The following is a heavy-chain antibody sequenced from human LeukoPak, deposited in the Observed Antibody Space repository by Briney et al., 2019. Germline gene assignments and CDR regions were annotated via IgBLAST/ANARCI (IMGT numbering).Heavy chain of an antibody. CDR1: GFTFSDYY. CDR3: ARSALGGFGTNWFDP. D-gene: IGHD3-10*01. CDR2: ISSSGSTI. V-gene: IGHV3-11*01. Sequence: GGSLRLSCAASGFTFSDYYMSWIRQAPGKGLEWVSYISSSGSTIHYADSVKGRFTISRDNAKNSLYLQMNSLRAEDTAVYYCARSALGGFGTNWFDPWGQGTLVTVSS. J-gene: IGHJ5*02.